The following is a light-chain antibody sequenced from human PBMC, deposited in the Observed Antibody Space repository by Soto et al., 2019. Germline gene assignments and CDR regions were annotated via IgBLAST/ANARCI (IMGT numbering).Light chain of an antibody. J-gene: IGLJ3*02. V-gene: IGLV4-69*01. Sequence: QPVLTQSPSASASLGASVKLTCTLSSGHSTYAIAWHQQQPEKGPRYLMKLNNDGSHTKGDGIPDRFSGSSSGAERYLTISSPQSEDEADYYCQTWVTGPPWVFGGGTQLTVL. CDR3: QTWVTGPPWV. CDR1: SGHSTYA. CDR2: LNNDGSH.